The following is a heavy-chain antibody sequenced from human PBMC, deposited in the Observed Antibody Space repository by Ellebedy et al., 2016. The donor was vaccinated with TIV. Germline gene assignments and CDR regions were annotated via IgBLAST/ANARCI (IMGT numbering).Heavy chain of an antibody. V-gene: IGHV4-34*01. CDR2: IDQSGFA. CDR1: GDSFRDYY. D-gene: IGHD1-1*01. Sequence: MPSETLSLTCAIYGDSFRDYYWGWVRQPPGKGLQWIGEIDQSGFANYNPSLKGRVIMSVDTSKRQFSLNLTSVSAADTAVYYCARERASWNFYYHYFMDVWGKGTTVTVSS. CDR3: ARERASWNFYYHYFMDV. J-gene: IGHJ6*03.